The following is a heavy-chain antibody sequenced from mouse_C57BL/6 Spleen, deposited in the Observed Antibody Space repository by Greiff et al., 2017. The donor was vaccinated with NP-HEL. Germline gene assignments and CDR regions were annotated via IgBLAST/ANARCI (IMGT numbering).Heavy chain of an antibody. D-gene: IGHD2-1*01. CDR1: GYTFTSYW. Sequence: VQLQQPGAELVKPGASVKLSCKASGYTFTSYWMHWVKQRPGQGLEWIGMIHPNSGSTNYNERFKSKATLTVDKSSSTAYMQLSSLTSEDSAVYYCARGGKVLSFDYWGQGTTLTVSS. V-gene: IGHV1-64*01. J-gene: IGHJ2*01. CDR2: IHPNSGST. CDR3: ARGGKVLSFDY.